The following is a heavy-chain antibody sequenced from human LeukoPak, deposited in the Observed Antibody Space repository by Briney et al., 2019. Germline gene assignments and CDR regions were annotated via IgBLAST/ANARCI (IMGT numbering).Heavy chain of an antibody. Sequence: GGSRRLSCAASGFTLSNFAMTWVRQAPGKGLEWVSVISVSGGSTYYADSVKGRFTISRDNSKNTLYLQMDSLRAEDTAVYFCAKQSAGSSTWYSLHFDYWGQGTLVTVSS. CDR2: ISVSGGST. D-gene: IGHD2-2*01. V-gene: IGHV3-23*01. CDR1: GFTLSNFA. J-gene: IGHJ4*02. CDR3: AKQSAGSSTWYSLHFDY.